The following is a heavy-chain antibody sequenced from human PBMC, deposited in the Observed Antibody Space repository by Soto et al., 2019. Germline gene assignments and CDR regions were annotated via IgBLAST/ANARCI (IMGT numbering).Heavy chain of an antibody. V-gene: IGHV4-61*01. CDR3: ARESGSGYGMDV. CDR1: GGSVSSGSYY. D-gene: IGHD3-10*01. J-gene: IGHJ6*02. Sequence: QVQLQESGPGLVKPSGTLSLTCTVSGGSVSSGSYYWSWIRQPPGKGLEWIGYIYYSGSTNYNPSLKSRVTISVDTSKNQFSLKLSSVTAADTAVYYCARESGSGYGMDVWGQGTTVTVSS. CDR2: IYYSGST.